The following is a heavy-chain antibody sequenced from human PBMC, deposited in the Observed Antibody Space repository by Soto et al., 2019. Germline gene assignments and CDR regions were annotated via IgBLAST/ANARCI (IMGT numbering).Heavy chain of an antibody. J-gene: IGHJ6*03. CDR2: ISAYNGNT. CDR1: GYTFTSYG. CDR3: ARGIEYSKGSNYYYYYMDV. D-gene: IGHD6-6*01. V-gene: IGHV1-18*01. Sequence: ASVKVSCKASGYTFTSYGISWVRQAPGQGLEWMGWISAYNGNTNYAQKLQGRVTMTTDTSTSTAYMELRSLRSDDTAVYYCARGIEYSKGSNYYYYYMDVWGKGTTVTVSS.